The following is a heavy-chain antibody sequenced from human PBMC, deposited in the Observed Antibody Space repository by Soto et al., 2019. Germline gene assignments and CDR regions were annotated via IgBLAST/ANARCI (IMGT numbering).Heavy chain of an antibody. CDR3: ARDISPGIAAAGTFDY. D-gene: IGHD6-13*01. J-gene: IGHJ4*02. V-gene: IGHV3-7*01. CDR2: IKQDGSEK. Sequence: EVQLVESGGGLVQPGGSLRLSCAASGFTFSSYWMSWVRQAPGKGLEWVANIKQDGSEKYYVDSVKGRFTISRDNSKNTLYLQLNSLRAEDTAVYYCARDISPGIAAAGTFDYWGQGTLVTVSP. CDR1: GFTFSSYW.